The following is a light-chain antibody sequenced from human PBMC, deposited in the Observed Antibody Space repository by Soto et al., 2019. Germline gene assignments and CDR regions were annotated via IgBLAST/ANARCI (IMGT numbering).Light chain of an antibody. V-gene: IGLV2-11*01. Sequence: QSALTQPRSVSGSPGQSVTISCTGTSSDVGNYNYVSWYQQHPGKAPKLIIYDVRKRPSGVPDRFSGSKSDNTASLTISGLQAEDEADYYCTSYTRSNIYVFGPGTKLTVL. CDR3: TSYTRSNIYV. J-gene: IGLJ1*01. CDR1: SSDVGNYNY. CDR2: DVR.